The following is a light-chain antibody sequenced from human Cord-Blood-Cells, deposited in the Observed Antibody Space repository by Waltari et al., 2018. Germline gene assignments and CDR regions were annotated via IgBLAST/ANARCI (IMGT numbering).Light chain of an antibody. CDR3: CAYAGSYTVV. J-gene: IGLJ2*01. CDR1: SSDVGGYNY. V-gene: IGLV2-11*01. Sequence: QSALTQPPSVSGSPGQSVTISCTGTSSDVGGYNYVSWYQQHPGNAPKLMIYDVIKRPSGVPDRYSGAKSGKTASPTISGLQAEGEADYYCCAYAGSYTVVFGGGTKLTVL. CDR2: DVI.